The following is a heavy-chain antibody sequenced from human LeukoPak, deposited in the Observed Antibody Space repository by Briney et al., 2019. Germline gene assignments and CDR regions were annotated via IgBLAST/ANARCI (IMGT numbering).Heavy chain of an antibody. D-gene: IGHD1-26*01. Sequence: ASVKVSCKASGGTFSSYAISWVRQAPGQGLEWMGGIIPIFGTANYAQKFQGRVTITADESTSTAYMELSSLRSEDTAVYHCARETYSGSYYFDYWGQGTLVTVSS. CDR3: ARETYSGSYYFDY. CDR1: GGTFSSYA. V-gene: IGHV1-69*01. J-gene: IGHJ4*02. CDR2: IIPIFGTA.